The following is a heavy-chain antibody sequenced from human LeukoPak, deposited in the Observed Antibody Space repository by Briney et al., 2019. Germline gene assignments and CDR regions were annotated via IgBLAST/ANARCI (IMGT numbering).Heavy chain of an antibody. CDR3: ARNLCSSSSGVSGSLDY. V-gene: IGHV3-53*01. D-gene: IGHD6-6*01. CDR1: GFTVSTNY. J-gene: IGHJ4*02. CDR2: LYSGGNT. Sequence: PGGSLRLSCAASGFTVSTNYMSWVRQAPGKGLEWVSILYSGGNTHYADSVKGRFTISRDNSKNTLYLQMNSLRAEDTAIYYCARNLCSSSSGVSGSLDYWGQGTLVTVSS.